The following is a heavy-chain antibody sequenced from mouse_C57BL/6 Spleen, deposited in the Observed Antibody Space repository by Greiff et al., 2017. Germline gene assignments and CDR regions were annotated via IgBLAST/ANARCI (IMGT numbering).Heavy chain of an antibody. J-gene: IGHJ2*01. D-gene: IGHD1-1*01. CDR3: AREYCYGSNYFDD. CDR2: IHPNSGST. V-gene: IGHV1-64*01. CDR1: GYTFTSYW. Sequence: VQLQQPGAELVKPGASVKLSCKASGYTFTSYWMHWVKQRPGQGLEWIGMIHPNSGSTNYNEKFKGKATLTVDKSSSTAYMQLSSLTSEDSAVYYCAREYCYGSNYFDDWGQGTTLTVAS.